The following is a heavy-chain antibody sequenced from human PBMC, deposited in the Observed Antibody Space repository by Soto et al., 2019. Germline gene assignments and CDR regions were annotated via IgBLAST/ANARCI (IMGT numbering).Heavy chain of an antibody. CDR3: ARYCSGGSCYMALGID. CDR2: IYYSGST. Sequence: SETLSLTCTVSGGSISSSSYYWGWIRQPPGKGLEWIGSIYYSGSTYYNPSLKSRVTISVDTSKNQFSLKLSSVTAADTAVYYCARYCSGGSCYMALGIDWGQGTLVTVSS. V-gene: IGHV4-39*01. CDR1: GGSISSSSYY. D-gene: IGHD2-15*01. J-gene: IGHJ4*02.